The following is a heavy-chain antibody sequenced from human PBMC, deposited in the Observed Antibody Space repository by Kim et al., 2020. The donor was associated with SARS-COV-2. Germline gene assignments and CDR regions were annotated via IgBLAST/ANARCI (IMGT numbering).Heavy chain of an antibody. V-gene: IGHV4-34*01. CDR3: ARGLHSLYGGYVP. CDR1: GGSFSGYY. CDR2: INHSGST. D-gene: IGHD5-12*01. Sequence: SETLSLTCAVYGGSFSGYYWSWIRQPPGKGLEWIGEINHSGSTNYNPSLKSRVTISVDTSKNQFSLKLSSVTAADTAVYYCARGLHSLYGGYVPWGQGTLVTVSS. J-gene: IGHJ5*02.